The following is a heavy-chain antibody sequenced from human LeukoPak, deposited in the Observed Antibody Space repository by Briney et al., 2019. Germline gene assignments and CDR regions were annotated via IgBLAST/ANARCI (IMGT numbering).Heavy chain of an antibody. V-gene: IGHV4-30-2*01. J-gene: IGHJ5*02. CDR1: GGSLSSYS. CDR3: ARANDYESFWFDP. D-gene: IGHD4-17*01. CDR2: IYHSGST. Sequence: SETLSLTCTVSGGSLSSYSWSWIRQPPGKGLEWIGYIYHSGSTYYNPSLKSRVTISVDRSKNQFSLKLSSVTAADTAVYYCARANDYESFWFDPWGQGTLVTVSS.